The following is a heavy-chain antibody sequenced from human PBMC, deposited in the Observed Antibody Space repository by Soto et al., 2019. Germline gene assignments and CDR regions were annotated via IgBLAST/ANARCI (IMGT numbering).Heavy chain of an antibody. V-gene: IGHV3-23*01. Sequence: EVQLSESGGDLRQPGGSLRLSCAASGFTFTNYAMTWVRQTPGQGLEWVSGISASGGLKYYADSVRGRFTVSRDNSKYILYLQMDNLRDEDTALYYCAREVGAPSGWLDPWGQGTQVTVSS. CDR2: ISASGGLK. CDR3: AREVGAPSGWLDP. CDR1: GFTFTNYA. J-gene: IGHJ5*02. D-gene: IGHD3-3*01.